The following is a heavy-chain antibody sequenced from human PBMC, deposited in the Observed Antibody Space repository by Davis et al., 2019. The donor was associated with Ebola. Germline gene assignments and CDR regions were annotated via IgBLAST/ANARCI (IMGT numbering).Heavy chain of an antibody. CDR2: IIPIFGTA. CDR3: ARDGRAAAGDYYYYGMDV. D-gene: IGHD6-13*01. J-gene: IGHJ6*02. CDR1: GGTFSSYA. V-gene: IGHV1-69*13. Sequence: SVQVSCKASGGTFSSYAISWVRQAPGQGLEWMGGIIPIFGTANYAQKFQGRVTITADESTSTAYMELSSLRSEDTAVYYCARDGRAAAGDYYYYGMDVWGQGTTVTVSS.